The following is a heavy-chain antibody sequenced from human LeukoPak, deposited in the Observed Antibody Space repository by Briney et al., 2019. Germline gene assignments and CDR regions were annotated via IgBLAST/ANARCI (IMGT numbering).Heavy chain of an antibody. J-gene: IGHJ4*02. V-gene: IGHV1-18*01. CDR2: IRVYNGDT. CDR1: GYTFSSYG. Sequence: ASVKVSCKPSGYTFSSYGISWVRQAPGQGLEWMGWIRVYNGDTNYAQKFKGRVTMTTDTSTNTAYMELRSLGSDDTAVYYCARGGSRVTTINILDYWGQGALATVSS. CDR3: ARGGSRVTTINILDY. D-gene: IGHD5-24*01.